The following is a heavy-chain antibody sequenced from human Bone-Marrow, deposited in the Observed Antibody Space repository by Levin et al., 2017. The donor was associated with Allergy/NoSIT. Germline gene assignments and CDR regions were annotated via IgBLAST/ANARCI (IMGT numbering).Heavy chain of an antibody. CDR2: LMPIFGTP. Sequence: SVKVSCKASGGTFNNYAINWVRQAPGRGLEWMGGLMPIFGTPDYAQNFQGRVTITADKSTSTAYMELRSLRSEDTALYFCARARARVPGSAVPYPYSYYYAMAVWGPGTTVTVSS. J-gene: IGHJ6*02. D-gene: IGHD2-2*02. CDR1: GGTFNNYA. V-gene: IGHV1-69*06. CDR3: ARARARVPGSAVPYPYSYYYAMAV.